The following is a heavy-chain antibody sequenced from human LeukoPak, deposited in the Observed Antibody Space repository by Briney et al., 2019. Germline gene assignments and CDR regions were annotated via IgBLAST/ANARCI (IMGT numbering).Heavy chain of an antibody. V-gene: IGHV3-11*01. CDR2: ISSSGSTI. CDR3: AREYPDYGDGFDY. CDR1: GFTFSDYY. J-gene: IGHJ4*02. D-gene: IGHD4-17*01. Sequence: NPGGSLRLSCAASGFTFSDYYMSWIRQAPGKGLEWVSYISSSGSTIYYADSVKGRFTISRGNAKNSLYLQMNSLRAEDTAVYYCAREYPDYGDGFDYWGQGTLVTVSS.